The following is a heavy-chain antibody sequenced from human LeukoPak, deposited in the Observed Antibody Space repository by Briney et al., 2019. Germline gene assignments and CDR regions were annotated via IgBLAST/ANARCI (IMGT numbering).Heavy chain of an antibody. V-gene: IGHV4-39*01. D-gene: IGHD6-13*01. CDR2: IYYSGST. CDR1: GGSISSSSYY. J-gene: IGHJ5*02. Sequence: SETLSLTCTVSGGSISSSSYYWGWIRQPSGKGLEWIGSIYYSGSTYYNPSLKSRVTISVDTSKNQFSLKLSSVTAADTAVYYCARTAIAAAGFDPWGQGTLVTVSS. CDR3: ARTAIAAAGFDP.